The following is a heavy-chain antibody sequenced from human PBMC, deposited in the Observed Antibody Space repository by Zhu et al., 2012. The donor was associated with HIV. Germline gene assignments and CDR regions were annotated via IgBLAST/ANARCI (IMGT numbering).Heavy chain of an antibody. CDR2: INDSGIT. J-gene: IGHJ3*01. V-gene: IGHV4-34*01. D-gene: IGHD3-22*01. Sequence: QVHLQQWGAGLLRPSETLSLSCAVYGGSFSGYYWSWIRQPPGKGLEWIGEINDSGITNYNSSLKSRITISVETSKNQFFLKLSSVTAADTAVYYCARVSYYDDNGXRDHDAFDFWGQGQWSPSLQ. CDR1: GGSFSGYY. CDR3: ARVSYYDDNGXRDHDAFDF.